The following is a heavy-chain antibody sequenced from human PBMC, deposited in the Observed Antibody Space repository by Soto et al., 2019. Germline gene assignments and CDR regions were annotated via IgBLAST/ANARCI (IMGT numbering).Heavy chain of an antibody. J-gene: IGHJ4*02. Sequence: QLQLQESGPGLVKPSETLSLTCTVSGGSISTNSHYWGWIRQPPGKGLEWIASIHYDGRTYYKPPLQSRVTLSLAPPRHQFSLNLISVTAADTAMYYCVRHVGNSGDGAFDYWGQGTLVTFSS. D-gene: IGHD4-17*01. CDR1: GGSISTNSHY. CDR3: VRHVGNSGDGAFDY. CDR2: IHYDGRT. V-gene: IGHV4-39*01.